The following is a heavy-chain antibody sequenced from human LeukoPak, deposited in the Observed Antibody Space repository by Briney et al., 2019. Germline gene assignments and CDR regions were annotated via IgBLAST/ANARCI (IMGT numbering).Heavy chain of an antibody. CDR3: ARGVPGCSSSWFDD. V-gene: IGHV3-74*01. D-gene: IGHD6-13*01. CDR2: INGDGNNV. Sequence: PGGSLRLSCAASGFTFNNYWLHWVRQVPGKGLMWVSRINGDGNNVNYADSVKGRFTISRDNARNTLYLQMNSLRAEDTAVYYCARGVPGCSSSWFDDWGQGTLVTVSS. J-gene: IGHJ4*02. CDR1: GFTFNNYW.